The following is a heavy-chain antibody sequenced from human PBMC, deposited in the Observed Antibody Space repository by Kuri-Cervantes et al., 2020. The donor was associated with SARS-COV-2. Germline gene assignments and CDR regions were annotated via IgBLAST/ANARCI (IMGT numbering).Heavy chain of an antibody. J-gene: IGHJ4*02. Sequence: SGPTLVKPTQTLTLTCTLSGFSLSSSGVRVSWIRQPPGKALEWLARIDWDDDKFYNTSLKTRLTISKDTSRNQVVLTVTNMDPVDTATYYCARARSGFNQFDSWGQGYLVTVSS. CDR1: GFSLSSSGVR. CDR2: IDWDDDK. D-gene: IGHD6-19*01. V-gene: IGHV2-70*04. CDR3: ARARSGFNQFDS.